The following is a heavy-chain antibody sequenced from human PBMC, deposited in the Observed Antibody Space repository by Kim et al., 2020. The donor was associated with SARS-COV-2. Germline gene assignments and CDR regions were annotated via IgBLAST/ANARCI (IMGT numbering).Heavy chain of an antibody. V-gene: IGHV3-23*01. J-gene: IGHJ3*01. D-gene: IGHD1-26*01. CDR1: GFTFSSHD. Sequence: GGSLRLSCGASGFTFSSHDLQWVRQAPGKGPEWISGVSGCGDREFYAESVKGRFTISRDNSKNTVYLQLNILITADTAMYYCVGQVAGRNFGVRCQG. CDR3: VGQVAGRNFGV. CDR2: VSGCGDRE.